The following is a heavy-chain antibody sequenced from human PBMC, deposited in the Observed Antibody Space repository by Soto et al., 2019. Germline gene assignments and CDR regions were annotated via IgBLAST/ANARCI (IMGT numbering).Heavy chain of an antibody. CDR1: GFTFSRHA. V-gene: IGHV3-23*01. D-gene: IGHD6-13*01. CDR2: LSDSGGSI. CDR3: AKVSSSWYAGFFDL. Sequence: EVQLLESGGGLVQPGGSLRLSCTASGFTFSRHAMTWVRQAPGKGLEWVSGLSDSGGSIYYADSVKGRFTSSSDNSMNTLYLQMNTLRAEDTAIYYCAKVSSSWYAGFFDLWGQGTLVTVSS. J-gene: IGHJ4*02.